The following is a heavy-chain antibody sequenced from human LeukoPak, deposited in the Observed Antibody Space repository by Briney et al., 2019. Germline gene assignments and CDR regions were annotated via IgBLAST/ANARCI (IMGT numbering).Heavy chain of an antibody. J-gene: IGHJ6*02. CDR3: ARGPSGLGA. CDR2: IDPTDSYT. Sequence: GESLKISCKGSGYSFTSYWIIWVRQMPGKDLEWMARIDPTDSYTNYSPSFQGHVTISADTSISTAYLQWSSLKASDTAMYYCARGPSGLGAWGQGTPVTVSS. CDR1: GYSFTSYW. V-gene: IGHV5-10-1*01.